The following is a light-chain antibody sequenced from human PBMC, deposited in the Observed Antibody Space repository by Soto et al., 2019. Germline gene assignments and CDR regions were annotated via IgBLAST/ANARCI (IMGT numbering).Light chain of an antibody. CDR1: SSDVGGYNY. CDR2: DVS. CDR3: CSYAGSYDV. J-gene: IGLJ1*01. V-gene: IGLV2-11*01. Sequence: QSALTQPRSVSGSPGQSVTISCTGTSSDVGGYNYVSWYQQHPGKAPKLMIDDVSKRPSGVPDRFSGSKSGNTASLTISGVHAEDEADYYCCSYAGSYDVLGNGTKPTVL.